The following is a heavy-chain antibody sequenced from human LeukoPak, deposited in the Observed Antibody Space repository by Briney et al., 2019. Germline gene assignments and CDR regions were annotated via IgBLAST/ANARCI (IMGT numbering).Heavy chain of an antibody. D-gene: IGHD1-26*01. CDR1: GFTLSDHY. V-gene: IGHV3-72*01. CDR2: SKNKAYRYGS. Sequence: GGSLRLSCAASGFTLSDHYVDWVRLAPGKGLEWVGRSKNKAYRYGSEYVASVKGRFTFSRDDSHNSLNLQMNSLRTEDTAVYYCARTSGSYYGYVLWGQGTLVTVSS. CDR3: ARTSGSYYGYVL. J-gene: IGHJ4*02.